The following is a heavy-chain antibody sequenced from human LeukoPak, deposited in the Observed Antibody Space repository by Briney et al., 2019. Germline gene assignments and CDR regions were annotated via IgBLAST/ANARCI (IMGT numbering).Heavy chain of an antibody. CDR2: IYSGGST. CDR1: GYTFSSYA. Sequence: PGGSLRLSCAASGYTFSSYAMSWVRQAPGKGLEWVSVIYSGGSTYHADSVKGRFTISRDNSKNTLYLQMNSLRAEDTAVYYCARDQAYWGQGTLVTVSS. V-gene: IGHV3-53*01. J-gene: IGHJ4*02. CDR3: ARDQAY.